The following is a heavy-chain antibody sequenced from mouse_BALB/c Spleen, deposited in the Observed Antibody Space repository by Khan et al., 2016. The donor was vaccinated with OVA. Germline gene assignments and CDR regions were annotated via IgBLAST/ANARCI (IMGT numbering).Heavy chain of an antibody. Sequence: EVELVESGGSLVKPGGSLKLSCAASGITFSNYVMSWVRQTPEKRLEWVASITRGGKSHYSDSVKGRFTISRDNARNILSLQMNNLRSEDTAMYSCARDDWFAYWGQGTLVTVSA. CDR1: GITFSNYV. J-gene: IGHJ3*01. V-gene: IGHV5-6-5*01. CDR3: ARDDWFAY. CDR2: ITRGGKS.